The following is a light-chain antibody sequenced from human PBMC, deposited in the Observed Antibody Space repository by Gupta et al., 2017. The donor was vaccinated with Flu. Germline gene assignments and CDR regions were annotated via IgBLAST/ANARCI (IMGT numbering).Light chain of an antibody. J-gene: IGLJ1*01. V-gene: IGLV3-21*03. CDR1: NIGSKT. Sequence: SYVLTQPPSVSVAPGKTARITCGGNNIGSKTVHWYQQKPGPAPVLVFYEDSDRPPGIPERLSCYNSGTTATLTIGMVEEGEEAYYYCTVWGSSSGLYVFGAGTKVTVL. CDR2: EDS. CDR3: TVWGSSSGLYV.